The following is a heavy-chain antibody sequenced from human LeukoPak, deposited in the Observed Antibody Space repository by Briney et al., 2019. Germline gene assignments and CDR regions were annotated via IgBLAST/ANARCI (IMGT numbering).Heavy chain of an antibody. CDR1: GGSITSDCY. Sequence: SETLSLTCTISGGSITSDCYWGWLRQPPGKRLEWIGSVHYSGSTYYSASLKSRVTISIDTSKNQISLTLSSATAADTALYYCARHPGGNYLREFDYWGQGTLVTVSS. D-gene: IGHD1-26*01. J-gene: IGHJ4*02. V-gene: IGHV4-39*01. CDR2: VHYSGST. CDR3: ARHPGGNYLREFDY.